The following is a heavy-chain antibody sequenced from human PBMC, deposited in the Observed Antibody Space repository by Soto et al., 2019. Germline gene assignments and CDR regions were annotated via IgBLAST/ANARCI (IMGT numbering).Heavy chain of an antibody. CDR1: GYTFTSYG. V-gene: IGHV1-18*01. CDR2: ISAYNGNT. D-gene: IGHD2-15*01. J-gene: IGHJ6*02. Sequence: QVQLVQSGAEVKKPGASVKVSCKASGYTFTSYGISWVRQAPGQGLEWMGWISAYNGNTNYAQKLQGRVTMTTDTSTSTAYMELRSLRSDDTAVYYCARSIVVVVAATGSYYYYGMDVWGQGTTVTVSS. CDR3: ARSIVVVVAATGSYYYYGMDV.